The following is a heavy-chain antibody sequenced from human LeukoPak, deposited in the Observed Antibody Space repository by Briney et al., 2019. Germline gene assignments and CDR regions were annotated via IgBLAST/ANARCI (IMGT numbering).Heavy chain of an antibody. Sequence: GGSLRLSCAASGFTFSSYGMHWVRQAPGKGLEWVAFIRYDGSNKYYADSVKGRFTICRDNSKNTLYLQMNSLRAEDTAVYYCAKDGGPRQQLWNFDYWGQGTLVTVSS. V-gene: IGHV3-30*02. D-gene: IGHD6-13*01. CDR3: AKDGGPRQQLWNFDY. J-gene: IGHJ4*02. CDR2: IRYDGSNK. CDR1: GFTFSSYG.